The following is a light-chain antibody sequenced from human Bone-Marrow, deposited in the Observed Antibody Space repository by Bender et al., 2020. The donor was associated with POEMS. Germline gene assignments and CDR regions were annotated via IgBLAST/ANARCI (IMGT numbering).Light chain of an antibody. V-gene: IGLV1-47*01. Sequence: QSVLTQPPSASGTPGQRVTISCSGSSSNIGTNPVNWYQQLPGTAPKLLVYKSNQRPSGVPDRFSGSKSGTSASLAISGLRSEDEADYYCAAWDDTLSGWLFGGGTKLTVL. CDR2: KSN. J-gene: IGLJ3*02. CDR1: SSNIGTNP. CDR3: AAWDDTLSGWL.